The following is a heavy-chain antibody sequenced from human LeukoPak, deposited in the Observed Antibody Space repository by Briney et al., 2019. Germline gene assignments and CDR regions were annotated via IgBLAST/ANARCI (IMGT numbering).Heavy chain of an antibody. J-gene: IGHJ4*02. D-gene: IGHD3-10*01. V-gene: IGHV6-1*01. CDR1: GDSVSANSVT. Sequence: SQTLSLTCVISGDSVSANSVTWHWIRQSPSRGLEWLGRTYYRSKWFYDFAPSVRSRITINADTSKNQFSLHLNSVNPEDTAVYYCARAGSGHYTYWGQGTLVTVSS. CDR2: TYYRSKWFY. CDR3: ARAGSGHYTY.